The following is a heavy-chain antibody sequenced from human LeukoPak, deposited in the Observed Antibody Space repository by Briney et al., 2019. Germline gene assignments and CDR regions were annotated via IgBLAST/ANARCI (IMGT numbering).Heavy chain of an antibody. CDR1: GXSFSDYY. CDR3: ARGPEMAPYFDY. CDR2: INHSGST. J-gene: IGHJ4*02. V-gene: IGHV4-34*01. Sequence: SETLSLTCAVYGXSFSDYYWSWIRQPPGKGLEWIGEINHSGSTNYNPSLKSRVTISVDTSKNQFSLKLSSVTAADTAVYYCARGPEMAPYFDYCGQGTLVTVSS. D-gene: IGHD5-24*01.